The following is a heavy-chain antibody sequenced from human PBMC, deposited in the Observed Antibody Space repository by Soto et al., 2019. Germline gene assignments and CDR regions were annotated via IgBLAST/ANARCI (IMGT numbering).Heavy chain of an antibody. D-gene: IGHD5-12*01. V-gene: IGHV2-5*02. CDR3: ALKGDGYRGFKY. J-gene: IGHJ4*02. CDR2: IYWDDDK. CDR1: GFSLSTSGVG. Sequence: QITLKESGPTLVKPTQTLTLTCTLSGFSLSTSGVGVSWIRQPPGTALEWLALIYWDDDKRYSPFLKSRLTITKDTSKNQVVLTLTNNDPVDTATYYCALKGDGYRGFKYWGQGTLVTVSS.